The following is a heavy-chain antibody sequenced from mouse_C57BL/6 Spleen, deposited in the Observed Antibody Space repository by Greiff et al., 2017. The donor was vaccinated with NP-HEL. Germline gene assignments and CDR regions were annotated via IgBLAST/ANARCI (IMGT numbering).Heavy chain of an antibody. V-gene: IGHV1-55*01. CDR3: ARGIYYYGSSYDD. J-gene: IGHJ2*01. CDR2: IYPGSGST. Sequence: VQLQQPGAELVKPGASVKMSCKASGYTFTSYWITWVKQRPGQGLEWIGDIYPGSGSTNYNEKFKSKATLTVDTSSSTAYMQLSSLTSEDSAVYYCARGIYYYGSSYDDWGQGTTLTVSS. D-gene: IGHD1-1*01. CDR1: GYTFTSYW.